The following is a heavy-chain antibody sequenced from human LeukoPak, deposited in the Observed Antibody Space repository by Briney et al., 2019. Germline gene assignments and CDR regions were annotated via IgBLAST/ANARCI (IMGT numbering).Heavy chain of an antibody. J-gene: IGHJ5*02. CDR3: ARAKITMVRGVANNWFDP. CDR1: GYSISSGYY. CDR2: IYHSGST. D-gene: IGHD3-10*01. Sequence: SETLSLTCTVSGYSISSGYYWGWIRQPPGKGLEWIGSIYHSGSTYYNPSLKSRVTTSVDTSKNQFSLKLSSVTAADTAVYYCARAKITMVRGVANNWFDPWGQGTLVTVSS. V-gene: IGHV4-38-2*02.